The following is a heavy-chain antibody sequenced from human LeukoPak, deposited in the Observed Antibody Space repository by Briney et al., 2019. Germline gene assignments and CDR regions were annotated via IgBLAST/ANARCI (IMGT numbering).Heavy chain of an antibody. CDR1: GGSISSGDYY. V-gene: IGHV4-30-4*01. Sequence: SETLSLTCTVSGGSISSGDYYWSWIRQPPGKGLEWIAYMYYSGSTYYNPSLQSRVTMSADTSKNQLSLKPSSVTAADTAVYYCARPYYYDSRIDPWGQGILVTVSS. CDR3: ARPYYYDSRIDP. CDR2: MYYSGST. D-gene: IGHD3-22*01. J-gene: IGHJ5*02.